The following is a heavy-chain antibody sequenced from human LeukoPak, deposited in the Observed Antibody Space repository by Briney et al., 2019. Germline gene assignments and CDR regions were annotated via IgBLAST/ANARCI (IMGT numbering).Heavy chain of an antibody. CDR2: INLSGGST. V-gene: IGHV1-46*01. J-gene: IGHJ3*02. D-gene: IGHD3-22*01. Sequence: ASVKVSCKASGYTFTSYAMNWVRQAPGQGLGWMGIINLSGGSTSYAQKFQGRVTMTEDTSTDTAYMELSSLRSEDTAVYYCATESPHYDSSGPRAFDIWGQGTMVTVSS. CDR1: GYTFTSYA. CDR3: ATESPHYDSSGPRAFDI.